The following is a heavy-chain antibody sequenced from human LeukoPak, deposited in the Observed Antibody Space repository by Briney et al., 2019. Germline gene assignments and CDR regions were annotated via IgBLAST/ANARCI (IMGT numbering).Heavy chain of an antibody. D-gene: IGHD4-17*01. CDR2: IKQDGSEK. Sequence: PGGSLRLSCAASGFTFSSYWMSWVRQAPGKGLEWVANIKQDGSEKYCVDSVKGRFTISRDNAKNSLYLQMNSLRAEDTAVYYCARDRDDYDIWFDPWGQGTLVTVSS. CDR3: ARDRDDYDIWFDP. V-gene: IGHV3-7*03. J-gene: IGHJ5*02. CDR1: GFTFSSYW.